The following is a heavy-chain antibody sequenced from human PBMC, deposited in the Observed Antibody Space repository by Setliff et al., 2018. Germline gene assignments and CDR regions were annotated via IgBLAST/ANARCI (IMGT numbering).Heavy chain of an antibody. D-gene: IGHD2-2*02. CDR3: TTDRAACSGSSCYNGFDV. CDR1: GFTFSFHW. J-gene: IGHJ3*01. V-gene: IGHV3-7*01. Sequence: GGSLRLSCAASGFTFSFHWMSWVRQAPDKGLEWVASINQDGGGESYVDSVKGRFTISRDNAKNSLYLQMTSLRAEDTAVYYCTTDRAACSGSSCYNGFDVWGQGTMVTVSS. CDR2: INQDGGGE.